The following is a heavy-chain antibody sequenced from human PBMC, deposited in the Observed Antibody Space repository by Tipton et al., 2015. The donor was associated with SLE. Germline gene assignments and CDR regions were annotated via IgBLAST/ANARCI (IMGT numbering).Heavy chain of an antibody. V-gene: IGHV4-59*01. CDR2: IYYSGST. CDR1: GGSISSYY. CDR3: ARGGDRDYGDYAEHSLDY. J-gene: IGHJ4*02. Sequence: TLSLTCTVSGGSISSYYWSWIRQPPGKGLEWIGYIYYSGSTNYNPSLKSRVTISVDTSKNQFSLKLSSVTAADTAVYFCARGGDRDYGDYAEHSLDYWSQGALVTVSS. D-gene: IGHD4-17*01.